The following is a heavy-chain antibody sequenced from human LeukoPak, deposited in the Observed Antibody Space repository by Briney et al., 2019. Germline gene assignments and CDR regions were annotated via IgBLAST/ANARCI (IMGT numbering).Heavy chain of an antibody. CDR1: GGSISSGGYS. Sequence: SQTLSLTSAVSGGSISSGGYSGSWIRQPPGKGLEWIVYIYPSGSTYYTPSIRSRVTISVARSKYQFSLKLSSVTAAAAAVYECAREQEAYFDYWGQGTLVTVSS. V-gene: IGHV4-30-2*01. CDR2: IYPSGST. CDR3: AREQEAYFDY. J-gene: IGHJ4*02.